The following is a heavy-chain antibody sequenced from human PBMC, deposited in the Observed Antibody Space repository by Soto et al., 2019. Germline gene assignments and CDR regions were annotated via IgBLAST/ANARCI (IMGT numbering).Heavy chain of an antibody. CDR3: ARDTTYCSGGSCYGY. CDR2: IYSGGST. CDR1: GFTVSSNY. J-gene: IGHJ4*02. V-gene: IGHV3-53*01. D-gene: IGHD2-15*01. Sequence: GGSLRLCCAASGFTVSSNYMSWVRQAPGKGLEWVSVIYSGGSTYYADSVKGRFTISRDNSKNTLYLQMNSLRAEDTAVYYCARDTTYCSGGSCYGYWGQGTLVTVSS.